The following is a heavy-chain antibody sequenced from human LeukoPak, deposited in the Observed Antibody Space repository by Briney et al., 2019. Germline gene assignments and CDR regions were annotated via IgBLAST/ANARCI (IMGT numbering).Heavy chain of an antibody. D-gene: IGHD3-22*01. J-gene: IGHJ4*02. CDR1: GFTFSSYA. CDR3: ARDDSSGYSVFGY. V-gene: IGHV3-30-3*01. CDR2: ISYDGSNK. Sequence: GGSLRLSCAASGFTFSSYAMHWVRQAPGKGLEWVAVISYDGSNKYYADSVKGRFTISRDNSKNTLYLQMNSLRAEDTAVYYCARDDSSGYSVFGYWGQGTLVTVSS.